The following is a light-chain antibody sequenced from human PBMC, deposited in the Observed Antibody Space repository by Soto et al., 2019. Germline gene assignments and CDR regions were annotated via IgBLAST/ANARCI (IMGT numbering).Light chain of an antibody. CDR2: DAS. J-gene: IGKJ3*01. V-gene: IGKV1D-13*01. Sequence: AIQLTQSPSSLSASVGDRVTITCRASQGISSALAWYQQKPGKAPKLLIYDASSLESGVPSRFSGSGSGTDFTLTISSLQPEDFATYYCQQFNNPLFTFGPGTKVDIK. CDR1: QGISSA. CDR3: QQFNNPLFT.